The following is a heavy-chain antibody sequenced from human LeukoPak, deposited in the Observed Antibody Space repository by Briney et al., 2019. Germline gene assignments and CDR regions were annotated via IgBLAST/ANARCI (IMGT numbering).Heavy chain of an antibody. CDR1: GGSFSGYY. Sequence: PSETLSLTCAVYGGSFSGYYWSWIRQPPGKGLEWIGEINHSGSTNYNPSLKSRVTISVDTSKNQFSLKLSSVTAADTAVYYCARHVTPPAYDYVWGSYRSPWGFDPWGQGTLVTVSS. J-gene: IGHJ5*02. CDR2: INHSGST. V-gene: IGHV4-34*01. D-gene: IGHD3-16*02. CDR3: ARHVTPPAYDYVWGSYRSPWGFDP.